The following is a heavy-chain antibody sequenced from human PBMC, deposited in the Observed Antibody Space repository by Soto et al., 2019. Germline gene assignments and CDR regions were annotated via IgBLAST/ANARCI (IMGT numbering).Heavy chain of an antibody. CDR1: GYIFTNHN. Sequence: IQLVQSGAEVKKPGASVKVSCKTSGYIFTNHNITWVRQAPGQGLEWMGWISAYDGNTDYAQKVQGRVTMTTDTSTSTAYMELRSLTSDDTAIYYCALTKGDVWGQGTTVTVSS. D-gene: IGHD1-1*01. V-gene: IGHV1-18*01. J-gene: IGHJ6*02. CDR3: ALTKGDV. CDR2: ISAYDGNT.